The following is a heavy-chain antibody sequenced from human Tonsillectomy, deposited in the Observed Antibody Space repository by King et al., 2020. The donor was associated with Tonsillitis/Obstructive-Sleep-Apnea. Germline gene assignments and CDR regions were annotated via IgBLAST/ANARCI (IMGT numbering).Heavy chain of an antibody. CDR1: GFTFSDYY. CDR3: ARVYCSTTSCYQPAFDI. Sequence: VQLVESGGGLVKPGGSLRLSFAASGFTFSDYYMSWIRQAPGKGLEWVSYISTTSGYTNYADSVKGRFTISRDNTKNSLYMQLNSLRAEDTAVYYCARVYCSTTSCYQPAFDIWGQGTMVTVSS. D-gene: IGHD2-2*01. V-gene: IGHV3-11*05. CDR2: ISTTSGYT. J-gene: IGHJ3*02.